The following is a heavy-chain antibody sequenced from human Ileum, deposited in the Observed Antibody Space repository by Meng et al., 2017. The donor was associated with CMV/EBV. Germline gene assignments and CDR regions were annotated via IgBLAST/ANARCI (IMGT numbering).Heavy chain of an antibody. CDR1: GYTFTSYG. Sequence: GESLKISCKASGYTFTSYGISWVRQAPGQGLEWMGWISAYNGNTNYAQKLQGRVTMTTDTSTSTAYMELRSLRSDDTAVYYCAREIGYCSSTSCYTGKIDYWGQGTLVTVSS. V-gene: IGHV1-18*01. CDR2: ISAYNGNT. CDR3: AREIGYCSSTSCYTGKIDY. J-gene: IGHJ4*02. D-gene: IGHD2-2*02.